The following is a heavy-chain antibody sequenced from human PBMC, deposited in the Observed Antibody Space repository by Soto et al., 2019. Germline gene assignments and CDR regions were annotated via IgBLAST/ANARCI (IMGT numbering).Heavy chain of an antibody. J-gene: IGHJ3*02. D-gene: IGHD5-12*01. CDR3: ARSSRDGYNWAFFDI. V-gene: IGHV1-69*13. Sequence: ASVKVSCKASGGTFSSYAISWVRQAPGQGLEWMGGIIPIFGTANYAQKFQGRVTITADESTSTAYMELSSLRSEDTAVYYCARSSRDGYNWAFFDIWGQGTMVTVSS. CDR2: IIPIFGTA. CDR1: GGTFSSYA.